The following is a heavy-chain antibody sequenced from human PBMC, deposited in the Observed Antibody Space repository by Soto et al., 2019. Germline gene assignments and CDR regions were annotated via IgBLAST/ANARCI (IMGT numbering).Heavy chain of an antibody. D-gene: IGHD2-21*02. V-gene: IGHV4-34*01. Sequence: SETLSLTCAVSGGSFSGFYWTWILQPPGEGLEWIGEINHSGTTNFNPSLRSRLTISLDSSKKHFSLKLTSMTAADAAVYYCARADRTLVTSYGLDAWGQGTTVTVSS. J-gene: IGHJ6*02. CDR2: INHSGTT. CDR3: ARADRTLVTSYGLDA. CDR1: GGSFSGFY.